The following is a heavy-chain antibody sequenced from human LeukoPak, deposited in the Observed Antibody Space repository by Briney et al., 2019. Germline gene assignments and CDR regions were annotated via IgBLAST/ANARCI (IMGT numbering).Heavy chain of an antibody. CDR2: IYYSGST. J-gene: IGHJ6*03. CDR1: GGSISSYY. CDR3: ARIIVVVVAANYYYYYMDV. Sequence: SETLPLTCTVSGGSISSYYWSWIRQPPGKGLEWIGYIYYSGSTNYNPSLKSRVTISVDTSKNQFSLKLSSVTAADTAVYYCARIIVVVVAANYYYYYMDVWGKGTTVTVSS. V-gene: IGHV4-59*01. D-gene: IGHD2-15*01.